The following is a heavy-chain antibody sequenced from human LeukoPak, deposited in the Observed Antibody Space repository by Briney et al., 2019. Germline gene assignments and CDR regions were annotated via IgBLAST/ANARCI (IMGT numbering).Heavy chain of an antibody. CDR2: IIPIFGTA. D-gene: IGHD6-19*01. CDR1: GGTFSSYA. CDR3: ARGGAWFHKGYYYYMDV. Sequence: GASVKVSCKASGGTFSSYAISWVRQAPGQGLEWMGGIIPIFGTANYAQKFQGRVTITADESTSTAYMELSSLRSEGTAVYYCARGGAWFHKGYYYYMDVWGKGTTVTISS. J-gene: IGHJ6*03. V-gene: IGHV1-69*13.